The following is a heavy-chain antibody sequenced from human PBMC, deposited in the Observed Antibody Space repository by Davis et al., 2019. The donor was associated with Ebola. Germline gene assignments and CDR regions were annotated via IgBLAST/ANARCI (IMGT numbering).Heavy chain of an antibody. V-gene: IGHV1-8*01. CDR1: GYTFTSYD. D-gene: IGHD3-9*01. CDR3: ARGLILTGNFDY. CDR2: MNPNSGNT. J-gene: IGHJ4*02. Sequence: ASVKVSCKASGYTFTSYDINWVRQATGQGLEWMGWMNPNSGNTGYAQKFQGRVTMTRNTSISTAYMELSSLRSEDTAVYYCARGLILTGNFDYWGQGTLVTVSS.